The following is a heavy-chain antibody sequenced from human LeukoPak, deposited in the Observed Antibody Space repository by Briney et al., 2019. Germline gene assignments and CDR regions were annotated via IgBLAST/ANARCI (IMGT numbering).Heavy chain of an antibody. J-gene: IGHJ4*02. V-gene: IGHV4-59*01. D-gene: IGHD1-26*01. CDR1: GGSISSYY. CDR2: IYYSGST. Sequence: SKTLSLTCTVSGGSISSYYWSWIRQPPGKGLEWIGYIYYSGSTNYNPSLKSRVTISVDTSKNQFSLKLSSVTAADTAVYYCARDSGRVGAPAVWGQGALVTVSS. CDR3: ARDSGRVGAPAV.